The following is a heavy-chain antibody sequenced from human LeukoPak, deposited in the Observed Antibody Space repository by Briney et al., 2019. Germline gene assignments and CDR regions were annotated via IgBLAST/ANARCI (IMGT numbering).Heavy chain of an antibody. Sequence: SETLSLTCAVYGGSFSGYYWSWIRQPPGKGLEWTGSISYSGSTYYKPSLKSRVTISVDTSKNQFSLKLSSVTAADTAVYFCARSAGVAVAGGIFDYWGQGTLVTVSS. J-gene: IGHJ4*02. CDR1: GGSFSGYY. V-gene: IGHV4-34*01. CDR3: ARSAGVAVAGGIFDY. D-gene: IGHD6-19*01. CDR2: ISYSGST.